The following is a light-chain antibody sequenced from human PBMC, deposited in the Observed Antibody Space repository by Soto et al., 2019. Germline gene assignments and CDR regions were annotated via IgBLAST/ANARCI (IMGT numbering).Light chain of an antibody. V-gene: IGKV3-11*01. J-gene: IGKJ4*01. CDR1: QSVSSY. Sequence: EIVLTQSPATLSLSPGERATLSCRASQSVSSYLAWYQQKPGQAPRLLIYDASNRATGIPARFSGSGSGTDFTLTISRLEPEDLAVYYCQQRSNWPPVTFGGGTKVEIK. CDR3: QQRSNWPPVT. CDR2: DAS.